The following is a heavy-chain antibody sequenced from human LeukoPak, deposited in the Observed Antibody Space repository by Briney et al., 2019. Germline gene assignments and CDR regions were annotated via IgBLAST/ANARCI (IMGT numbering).Heavy chain of an antibody. Sequence: PSETLSLTCAVYGGSFSGYYWSWIRQPPGKGLEWIGEINHSGSTNYNPSLKSRVTISVDTSKNQFSLKLSSVTAADTAVYYCARDNGSGWYGDYFDYWGQGTLVTVSS. D-gene: IGHD6-19*01. CDR1: GGSFSGYY. CDR2: INHSGST. J-gene: IGHJ4*02. V-gene: IGHV4-34*01. CDR3: ARDNGSGWYGDYFDY.